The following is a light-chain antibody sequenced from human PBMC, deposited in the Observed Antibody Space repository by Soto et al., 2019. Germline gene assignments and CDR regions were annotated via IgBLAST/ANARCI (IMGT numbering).Light chain of an antibody. CDR3: KSYAGSNTYV. V-gene: IGLV2-8*01. CDR1: SSDVGAYNY. Sequence: QSVLTQHASVSGSPGQSITISCTGTSSDVGAYNYVSWHQQHPGKAPKLMIYGVTNRPSGVPDRFSGSKSGNTASLTVSGLQAADEADYFCKSYAGSNTYVFGSGTKLTVL. CDR2: GVT. J-gene: IGLJ1*01.